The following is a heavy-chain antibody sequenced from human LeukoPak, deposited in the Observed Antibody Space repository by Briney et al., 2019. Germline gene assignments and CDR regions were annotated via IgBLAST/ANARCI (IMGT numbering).Heavy chain of an antibody. Sequence: ASVKVSCKASGYTFTSYYMHWVRQAPGQGLEWMGIINPSGGSASYTQKLQGRVTMTRDMSTSTVYMELNSLRADDTAVYYCAMKAVPRPRLYDAFDFWGQGTVVTVSS. V-gene: IGHV1-46*04. CDR3: AMKAVPRPRLYDAFDF. J-gene: IGHJ3*01. CDR1: GYTFTSYY. D-gene: IGHD2-2*02. CDR2: INPSGGSA.